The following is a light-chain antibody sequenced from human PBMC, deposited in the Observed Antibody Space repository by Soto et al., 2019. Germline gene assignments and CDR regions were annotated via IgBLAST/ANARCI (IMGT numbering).Light chain of an antibody. CDR3: QHYGTSPQFT. CDR1: QSVRSNY. CDR2: GAF. V-gene: IGKV3-20*01. J-gene: IGKJ3*01. Sequence: EIVLTQSPGTLSLSPGESATLSCRASQSVRSNYLAWYQQRPGQAPRLLIYGAFTRASGIPDRFSGSGSGTDFTLTITRLEPEDFAVYYCQHYGTSPQFTFGPGTKVDI.